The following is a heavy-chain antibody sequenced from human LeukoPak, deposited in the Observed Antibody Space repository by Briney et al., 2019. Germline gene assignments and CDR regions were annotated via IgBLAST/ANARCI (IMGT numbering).Heavy chain of an antibody. CDR3: ARDGGMITFGGVIDDGYYFDY. J-gene: IGHJ4*02. Sequence: PGGSLRLSCAASGFTFSSYSMNWVRQAPGKGLEWVSSISSSSSYIYYADSVKGRFTISRDNAKNSLYLQMNSLRAEDTAVYYCARDGGMITFGGVIDDGYYFDYWGQGTLVTVSS. D-gene: IGHD3-16*02. V-gene: IGHV3-21*01. CDR1: GFTFSSYS. CDR2: ISSSSSYI.